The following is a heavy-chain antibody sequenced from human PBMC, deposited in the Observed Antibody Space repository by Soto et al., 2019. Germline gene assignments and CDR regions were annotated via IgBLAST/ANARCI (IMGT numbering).Heavy chain of an antibody. V-gene: IGHV1-58*01. CDR3: AAPGRVTTLLLVIDYYGMDV. CDR2: IVVGSGNT. CDR1: GFTFTSSA. J-gene: IGHJ6*02. Sequence: QMQLVQSGPEVKKPGTSVKVSCKASGFTFTSSAVQWVRQARGQRLEWIGWIVVGSGNTNYAQKFQERVTITRDMSTSTAYMELSSLRSEDTAVYYCAAPGRVTTLLLVIDYYGMDVWGQGTTVTVSS. D-gene: IGHD4-17*01.